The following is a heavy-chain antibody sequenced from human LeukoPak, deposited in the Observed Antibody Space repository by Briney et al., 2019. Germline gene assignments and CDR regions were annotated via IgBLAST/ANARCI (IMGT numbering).Heavy chain of an antibody. CDR1: GYSFTSYG. Sequence: ASVKVSCKASGYSFTSYGISWVRQAPGQGLEWMGWISAYNGNTNYEQKFQGRVTMTTDTSTNTAYMELRSLRSDDTAVFYCARGYCSGGSCYFDYWGQGTLVTVSS. V-gene: IGHV1-18*01. D-gene: IGHD2-15*01. J-gene: IGHJ4*02. CDR2: ISAYNGNT. CDR3: ARGYCSGGSCYFDY.